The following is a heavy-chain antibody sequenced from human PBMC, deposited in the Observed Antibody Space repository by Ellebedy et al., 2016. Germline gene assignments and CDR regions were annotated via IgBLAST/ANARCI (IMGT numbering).Heavy chain of an antibody. CDR3: ASPLGATDYGGAFDI. CDR1: GFTFSSYA. CDR2: INSDGSST. D-gene: IGHD4-23*01. Sequence: GGSLRLSCAASGFTFSSYAMHWVRQAPGKGLVWVSRINSDGSSTSYADSVKGRFTISRDNAKNTLYLQMNSLRAEDTAVYYCASPLGATDYGGAFDIWGQGTMATVSS. J-gene: IGHJ3*02. V-gene: IGHV3-74*01.